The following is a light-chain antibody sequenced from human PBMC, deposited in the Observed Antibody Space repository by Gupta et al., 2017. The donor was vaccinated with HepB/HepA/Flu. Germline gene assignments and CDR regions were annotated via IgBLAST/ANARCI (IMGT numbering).Light chain of an antibody. J-gene: IGKJ1*01. CDR2: WAS. Sequence: DIVMTQSPDSLAVSLGERATINCKSSQTVLHSSNNKNYLAWYQQKPGQPPKLVISWASTRESGVPDRFSGSGSGTDFTLTSSSLQAEDVAVYYCQQYYRTPRTFGQGTKVEIK. CDR1: QTVLHSSNNKNY. V-gene: IGKV4-1*01. CDR3: QQYYRTPRT.